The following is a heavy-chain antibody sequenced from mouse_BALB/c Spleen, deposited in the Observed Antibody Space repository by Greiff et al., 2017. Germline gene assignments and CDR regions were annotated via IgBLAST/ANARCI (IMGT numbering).Heavy chain of an antibody. V-gene: IGHV1S135*01. CDR2: IDPFNGGT. J-gene: IGHJ4*01. CDR1: GYSFTSYY. CDR3: ARERGGYAMDY. Sequence: EVQLQQSGPELMKPGASVKISCKASGYSFTSYYMHWVKQSHGKSLEWIGYIDPFNGGTSYNQKFKGKATLTVDKSSSTAYMHLSSLTSEDSAVYYCARERGGYAMDYWGQGTSVTVSS.